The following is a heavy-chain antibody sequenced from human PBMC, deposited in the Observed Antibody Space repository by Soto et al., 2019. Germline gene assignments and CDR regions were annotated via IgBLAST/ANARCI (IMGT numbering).Heavy chain of an antibody. Sequence: VGSLRLSCAASGFTVSSNYMSWARQAPGKGLEWVSVIYSGGSTYYADSVKGRFTISRDNSKNTLYLQMNSLRAEDTAVYYCARAYYGSGSYVYWFDPWGQGTLVTVSS. CDR3: ARAYYGSGSYVYWFDP. CDR1: GFTVSSNY. D-gene: IGHD3-10*01. CDR2: IYSGGST. V-gene: IGHV3-53*01. J-gene: IGHJ5*02.